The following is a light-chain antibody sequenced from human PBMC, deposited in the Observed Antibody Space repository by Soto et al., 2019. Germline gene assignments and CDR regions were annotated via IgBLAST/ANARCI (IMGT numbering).Light chain of an antibody. CDR1: QTITSTY. CDR2: GAS. J-gene: IGKJ1*01. CDR3: HHYGST. V-gene: IGKV3-20*01. Sequence: VLTQSPGTLSLSPGERHTLSCRASQTITSTYLAWYQQKLGQAPRLLIYGASSRATGIPDRFSGSGSETDFTLTISRLEPEDFAVYYCHHYGSTFGQGTKVDIK.